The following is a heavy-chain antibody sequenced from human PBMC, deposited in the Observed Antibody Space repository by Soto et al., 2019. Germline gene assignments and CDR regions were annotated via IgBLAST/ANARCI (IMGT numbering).Heavy chain of an antibody. CDR2: INSFSGDT. CDR3: ARDLHSGGKYWYFDI. D-gene: IGHD2-15*01. J-gene: IGHJ2*01. V-gene: IGHV1-18*01. Sequence: AASVKVSCKASGYTFTHYGTTWVRQAPGQGLEWMGWINSFSGDTNYPQKLQGRLTMTTDTSTNTVYMELRNLRSDDTAVYYCARDLHSGGKYWYFDIWGRGTLVTVSS. CDR1: GYTFTHYG.